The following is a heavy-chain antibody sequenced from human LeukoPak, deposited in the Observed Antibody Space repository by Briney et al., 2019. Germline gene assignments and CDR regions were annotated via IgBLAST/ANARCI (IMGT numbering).Heavy chain of an antibody. D-gene: IGHD5-24*01. V-gene: IGHV1-2*04. CDR3: ARWGDGYNDYYYGMDV. Sequence: ASVKVSCKASGYTFTCYYMHWVRQAPGQGLEWMGWINPNSGGTNFAQKFQGWVPMTRDTSISKAYMELNRLRSEDTAVYYCARWGDGYNDYYYGMDVWGQGTTVTVSS. CDR2: INPNSGGT. CDR1: GYTFTCYY. J-gene: IGHJ6*02.